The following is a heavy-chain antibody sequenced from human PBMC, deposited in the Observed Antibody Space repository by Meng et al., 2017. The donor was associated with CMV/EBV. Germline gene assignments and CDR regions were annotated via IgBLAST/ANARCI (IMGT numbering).Heavy chain of an antibody. V-gene: IGHV1-2*02. Sequence: VQSVQSGAEVMKPRAPVKVSCKASGYTFTGYYMHWVRQAPGQGLEWMGWINPNSGGTNYAQKFQGRVTMTRDTSISTAYMELSRLRSDDTAVYYCARDRVAVAGNHWFDPWGQGTLVTVSS. CDR2: INPNSGGT. D-gene: IGHD6-19*01. CDR3: ARDRVAVAGNHWFDP. CDR1: GYTFTGYY. J-gene: IGHJ5*02.